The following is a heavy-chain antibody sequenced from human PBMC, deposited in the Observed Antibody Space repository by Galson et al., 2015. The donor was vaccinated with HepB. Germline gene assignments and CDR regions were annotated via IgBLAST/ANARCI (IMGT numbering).Heavy chain of an antibody. D-gene: IGHD6-13*01. Sequence: SVKVSCKASGYTFTSYYIYWVRQAPGQGLEWMGIINPSGGGTNYAQMFQGRGSMTSDTSTSTVYMELSSLTSEDTAVYYCARQGGIATTGPGFDYWDQGTLITVSS. V-gene: IGHV1-46*03. CDR2: INPSGGGT. CDR1: GYTFTSYY. J-gene: IGHJ4*02. CDR3: ARQGGIATTGPGFDY.